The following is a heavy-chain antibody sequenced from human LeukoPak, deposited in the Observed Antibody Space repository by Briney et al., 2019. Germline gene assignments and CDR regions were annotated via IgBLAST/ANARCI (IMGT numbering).Heavy chain of an antibody. Sequence: ASVKVSCKASVYSFTSYGISWVRQAPGQGLEWMGWISAYNGNTNYAQKLQGRVTMTTDTSTSTAYMELRSLRSDDTAVYYCARAHITMVRGVFDYWGQGTLVTVSS. CDR2: ISAYNGNT. CDR1: VYSFTSYG. V-gene: IGHV1-18*01. CDR3: ARAHITMVRGVFDY. D-gene: IGHD3-10*01. J-gene: IGHJ4*02.